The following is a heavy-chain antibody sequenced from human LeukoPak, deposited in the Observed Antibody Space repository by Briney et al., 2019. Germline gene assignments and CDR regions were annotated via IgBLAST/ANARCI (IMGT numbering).Heavy chain of an antibody. D-gene: IGHD6-13*01. CDR3: ARHSSSWYVYFDY. Sequence: GESLKISCKGSGYSFTSYWIGWVRQMPGKGLEWMGIIYPGDSDTRYSPSFQGQVTISADKSICTAYLQWSSLKASDTAMYYCARHSSSWYVYFDYWGQGTLVTVSS. CDR1: GYSFTSYW. CDR2: IYPGDSDT. V-gene: IGHV5-51*01. J-gene: IGHJ4*02.